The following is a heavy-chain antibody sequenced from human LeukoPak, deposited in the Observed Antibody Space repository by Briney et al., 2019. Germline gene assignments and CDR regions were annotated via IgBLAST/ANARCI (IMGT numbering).Heavy chain of an antibody. D-gene: IGHD5-24*01. J-gene: IGHJ4*02. CDR1: GGSISSDSYY. Sequence: PSQTLSLTCTVSGGSISSDSYYWSWIRQPAGKGLEWIGRIYTSGSTNYNPSLKSRVTISVDTSKNQFSLKLSSVTAADTAVYYCARNRDGYNSFDYWGQGTLVTVSS. CDR2: IYTSGST. CDR3: ARNRDGYNSFDY. V-gene: IGHV4-61*02.